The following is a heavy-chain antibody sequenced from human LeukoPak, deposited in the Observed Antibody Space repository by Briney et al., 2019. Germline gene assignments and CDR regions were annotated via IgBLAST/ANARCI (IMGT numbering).Heavy chain of an antibody. CDR2: IFYSGST. D-gene: IGHD3-22*01. J-gene: IGHJ6*03. CDR3: ARLTRQYYYDGSGGYPDCYYYYMDA. V-gene: IGHV4-39*01. Sequence: SETLSLTCTVSGGSISSSSYCWGWIRQPPGKGLEWIGNIFYSGSTYYNPSLKSRVTISVDTSKNQFSLRLTSVTAADTAVYYCARLTRQYYYDGSGGYPDCYYYYMDAWGKGTTVTVSS. CDR1: GGSISSSSYC.